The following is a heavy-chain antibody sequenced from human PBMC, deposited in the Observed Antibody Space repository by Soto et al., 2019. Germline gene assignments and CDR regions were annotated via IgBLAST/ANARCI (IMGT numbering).Heavy chain of an antibody. CDR2: IYYSGST. V-gene: IGHV4-39*01. D-gene: IGHD3-10*01. J-gene: IGHJ4*02. CDR1: GGSISRSSYY. Sequence: QLQLQESGPGLVKPSETLSLTCTVSGGSISRSSYYWGWIRQPPGKGLEWIGSIYYSGSTYYNPSPKSRVTISVDTSKNQSSLKLSSVTAADTAVYYCATLWFGEGDYWGQGTLVTVSS. CDR3: ATLWFGEGDY.